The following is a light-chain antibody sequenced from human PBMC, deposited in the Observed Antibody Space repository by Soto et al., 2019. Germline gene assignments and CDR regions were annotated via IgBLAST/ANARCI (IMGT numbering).Light chain of an antibody. Sequence: EIVMTQSPATLSVSPGERVALSCRASQSVSSSYLAWYQQKPGQAPRLLIYGASSRATGIPDRFSGSGSGTDFTLTISRLEPEDFAVYYCQQSDDSPGTFGQGTKVDI. J-gene: IGKJ1*01. CDR2: GAS. CDR1: QSVSSSY. V-gene: IGKV3-20*01. CDR3: QQSDDSPGT.